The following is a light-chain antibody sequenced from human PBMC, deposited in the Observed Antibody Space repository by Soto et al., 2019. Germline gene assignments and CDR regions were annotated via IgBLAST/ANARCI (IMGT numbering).Light chain of an antibody. CDR3: QQYNSYSPT. CDR1: QSISSW. Sequence: DIQMTQSPSTLSAFVGDRVTITCRASQSISSWLAWYQQKPGKAPKLLIYDASTLEGGVPSRFSGSGSGTEFTLTISSLQPDDFATYYCQQYNSYSPTFGQGTKLEIK. CDR2: DAS. J-gene: IGKJ2*01. V-gene: IGKV1-5*01.